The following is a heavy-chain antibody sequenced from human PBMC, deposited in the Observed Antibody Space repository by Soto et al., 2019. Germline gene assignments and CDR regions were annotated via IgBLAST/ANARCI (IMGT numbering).Heavy chain of an antibody. J-gene: IGHJ4*02. CDR1: GFTFSSYS. CDR2: ISSSSSYI. CDR3: ARDGDTVAHFDY. Sequence: EVQLVESGGGLVKPGGSLRLSCAASGFTFSSYSMNWVRQAPGKGLEWVSSISSSSSYIYYADSVKGSFNISRDNDKNSLYLQMNSLRAEDTAVYYCARDGDTVAHFDYWGQGTLVTVSS. V-gene: IGHV3-21*01. D-gene: IGHD4-17*01.